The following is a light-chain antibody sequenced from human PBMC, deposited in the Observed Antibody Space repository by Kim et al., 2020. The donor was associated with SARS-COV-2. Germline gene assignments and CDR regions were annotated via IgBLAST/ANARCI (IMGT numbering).Light chain of an antibody. CDR2: YDS. Sequence: SSELTQPPSVSAAPGQTARITCGGNHIGSKNVHWYQQRPGQAPVVVIYYDSDRPSGIPERFSGSNSGNTATLTISGVEAGDEADYYCQVWDSSSDHVVFGGGTQLTVL. V-gene: IGLV3-21*04. CDR1: HIGSKN. CDR3: QVWDSSSDHVV. J-gene: IGLJ2*01.